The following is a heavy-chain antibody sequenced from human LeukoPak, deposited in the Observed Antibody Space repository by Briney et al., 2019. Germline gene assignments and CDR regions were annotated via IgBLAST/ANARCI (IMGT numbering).Heavy chain of an antibody. J-gene: IGHJ4*02. D-gene: IGHD3-22*01. V-gene: IGHV3-11*01. CDR3: ASGLHYYDSSGYLPR. Sequence: PGGSLRLSCAASGFTFSDYYMSWIRQAPGKGLEWVSYISSSGSTIYYADSVKGRFTISRDNAKNSLYLQMNSLRAEDTAVYYCASGLHYYDSSGYLPRWGQGTLVTVSS. CDR2: ISSSGSTI. CDR1: GFTFSDYY.